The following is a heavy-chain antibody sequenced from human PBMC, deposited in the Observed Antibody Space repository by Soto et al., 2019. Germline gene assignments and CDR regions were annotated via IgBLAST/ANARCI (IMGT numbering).Heavy chain of an antibody. CDR1: GFTFSNAW. V-gene: IGHV3-15*01. CDR2: IKSKTDGGTT. D-gene: IGHD3-22*01. CDR3: TTDQWGDSNDY. J-gene: IGHJ4*02. Sequence: GGSLSLSCAASGFTFSNAWMSWVRQAPGKGLEWVGRIKSKTDGGTTDYAAPVKGRFTISRDDSKNTLYLQMNSLKTEDTAVYYCTTDQWGDSNDYWGQGTLVTVSS.